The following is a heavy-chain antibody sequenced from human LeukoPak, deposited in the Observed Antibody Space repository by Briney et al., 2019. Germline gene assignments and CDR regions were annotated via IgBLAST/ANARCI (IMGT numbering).Heavy chain of an antibody. CDR2: IYHSGST. CDR1: GGSISSSNW. D-gene: IGHD2-2*01. V-gene: IGHV4-4*02. J-gene: IGHJ4*02. Sequence: PSGTLSLTCAVSGGSISSSNWWSWVRQPPGKGLEWIGEIYHSGSTNYNPSLKSRSTISVDKSKNQFSLKLSSVTAADTAVYYCARIVVVPAAITFDYWGQGTLVTVSS. CDR3: ARIVVVPAAITFDY.